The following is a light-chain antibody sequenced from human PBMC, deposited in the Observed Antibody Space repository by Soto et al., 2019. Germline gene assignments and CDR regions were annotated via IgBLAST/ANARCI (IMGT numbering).Light chain of an antibody. CDR3: QQYDNWFRT. CDR1: QSLRSS. J-gene: IGKJ1*01. CDR2: DAS. V-gene: IGKV3-15*01. Sequence: TMMTHSPDTLSVSLGERAALSGRASQSLRSSLAWYQQKPGQAPRLLIYDASTRATGIPARFSGSGSGTEFTLTISSLQSEDFAVYYCQQYDNWFRTFGQGTKVDIK.